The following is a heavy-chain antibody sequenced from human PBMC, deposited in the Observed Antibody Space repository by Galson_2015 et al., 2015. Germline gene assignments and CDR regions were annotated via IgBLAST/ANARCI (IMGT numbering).Heavy chain of an antibody. CDR1: GFTFSSYW. V-gene: IGHV3-74*01. J-gene: IGHJ6*02. D-gene: IGHD5-18*01. Sequence: SLRLSCAASGFTFSSYWMHWVRQAPGKGLVWVSRINSDGSSTSYADSVKGRFTISRDNAKNTLYLQMNSLRAEDTAVDYCARRIQLWFDYGMDVWGQGTTVTVSS. CDR3: ARRIQLWFDYGMDV. CDR2: INSDGSST.